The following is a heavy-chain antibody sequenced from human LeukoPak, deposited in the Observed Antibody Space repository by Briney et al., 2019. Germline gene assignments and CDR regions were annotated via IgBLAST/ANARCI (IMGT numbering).Heavy chain of an antibody. D-gene: IGHD3-16*01. CDR1: GYTLTELS. J-gene: IGHJ4*02. CDR2: FDPEDGET. V-gene: IGHV1-24*01. CDR3: ATGRHYDYVWGSSTFDY. Sequence: ASVKVSCKVSGYTLTELSMHWVRQAPGKGLEWMGGFDPEDGETIYAQKFQGRVTMTEDTSTDTAYMELRSLRSEDTAVYYCATGRHYDYVWGSSTFDYWGQGTLVTVSS.